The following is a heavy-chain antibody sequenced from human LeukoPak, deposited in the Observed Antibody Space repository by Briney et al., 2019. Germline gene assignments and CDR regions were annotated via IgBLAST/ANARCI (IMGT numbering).Heavy chain of an antibody. V-gene: IGHV4-61*02. CDR3: ARDPLAEAGISYGMDV. CDR2: IYTSGST. Sequence: PSETLSLTCTVSGGSISSGSYYWSWIRQPAGKGLEWIGRIYTSGSTNYNPSLKSRVTISVDTSKNQFSLKLSSVTAADTAVYYCARDPLAEAGISYGMDVWGQGTTVTVSS. J-gene: IGHJ6*02. D-gene: IGHD6-19*01. CDR1: GGSISSGSYY.